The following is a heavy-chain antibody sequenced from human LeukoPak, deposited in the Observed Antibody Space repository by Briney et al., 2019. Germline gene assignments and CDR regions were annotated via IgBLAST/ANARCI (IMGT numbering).Heavy chain of an antibody. J-gene: IGHJ4*02. D-gene: IGHD3-16*01. V-gene: IGHV3-21*01. CDR1: EFTSSSNR. Sequence: GGSLSFPLQPLEFTSSSNRITWFRRPQGRGWSGVSSISSNPYYMFYPDSVKGRFTISRDNAQNSLYLQMDSLRAEDTAVYYCARERGGRQDLDYWGQGTLVTVSS. CDR2: ISSNPYYM. CDR3: ARERGGRQDLDY.